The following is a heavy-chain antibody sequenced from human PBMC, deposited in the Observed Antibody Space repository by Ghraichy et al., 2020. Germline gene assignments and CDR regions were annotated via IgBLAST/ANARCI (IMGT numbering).Heavy chain of an antibody. CDR3: ARDLYGFVGEGNAFDI. J-gene: IGHJ3*02. CDR2: IWYDGSNK. V-gene: IGHV3-33*01. CDR1: GFIFSNYG. Sequence: GGSLRLSCGASGFIFSNYGMHWVRQAPGKGLEWVAGIWYDGSNKYYADSVKGRFTISRDNSKNTLYMQMNSLGAEDTAVYYCARDLYGFVGEGNAFDIWGQGTMVTVSS. D-gene: IGHD3-10*01.